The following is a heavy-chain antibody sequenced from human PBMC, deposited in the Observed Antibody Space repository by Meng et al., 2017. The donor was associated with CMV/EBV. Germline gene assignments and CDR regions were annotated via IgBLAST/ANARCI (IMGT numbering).Heavy chain of an antibody. CDR3: ARPNLFGVVDY. V-gene: IGHV3-21*01. J-gene: IGHJ4*02. CDR2: ISSSSSYI. D-gene: IGHD3-3*01. CDR1: GFTFSSYS. Sequence: GESLKISCAASGFTFSSYSMNWVRQAPGKGLEWVSSISSSSSYIYYADSVKGRFTISRENSKNSLNLQMNSLRAEDTAVYYCARPNLFGVVDYWGQGTLVTVSS.